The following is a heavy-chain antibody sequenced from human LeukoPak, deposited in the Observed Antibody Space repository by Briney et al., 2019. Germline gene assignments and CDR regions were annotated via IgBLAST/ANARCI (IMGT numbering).Heavy chain of an antibody. CDR3: ARGHDYGDYGWFDP. CDR2: MNPNSGNT. V-gene: IGHV1-8*01. CDR1: GYTFTSYD. J-gene: IGHJ5*02. D-gene: IGHD4-17*01. Sequence: APVKVSCKASGYTFTSYDINWVRQATGQGLEWMGWMNPNSGNTGYAQKFQGRVTMTRNTSISTAYMELSSLRSEDTAVYYCARGHDYGDYGWFDPWGQGTLVTVSS.